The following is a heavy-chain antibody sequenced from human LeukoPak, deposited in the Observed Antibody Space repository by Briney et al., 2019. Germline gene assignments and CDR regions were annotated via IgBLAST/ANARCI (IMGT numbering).Heavy chain of an antibody. V-gene: IGHV3-48*02. CDR2: ISTSGTTI. Sequence: PGGSLRLSCAASGFTFSSYSMHWVRQAPGKGREGVSYISTSGTTISYADSVKGRFTMSRDTAKSSLFLQMNSLRDDDTAVYFCAGANRKYYFDYWGQGTLVTVSS. CDR3: AGANRKYYFDY. CDR1: GFTFSSYS. D-gene: IGHD1-14*01. J-gene: IGHJ4*02.